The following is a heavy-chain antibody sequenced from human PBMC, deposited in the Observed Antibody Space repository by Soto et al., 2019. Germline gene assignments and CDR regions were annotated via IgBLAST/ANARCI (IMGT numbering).Heavy chain of an antibody. V-gene: IGHV3-23*01. J-gene: IGHJ6*02. D-gene: IGHD3-16*01. CDR3: AKDKLVGGAEFMLYYYYGMDV. CDR1: GFTFSSYA. Sequence: GGSLRLSCAASGFTFSSYAMSWVRQAPGKGLEWVSAISGSGGSTYYADSVKGRFTISRDNSKNTLYLQMNSLRAEDTAVYYCAKDKLVGGAEFMLYYYYGMDVWGQGTTVTVS. CDR2: ISGSGGST.